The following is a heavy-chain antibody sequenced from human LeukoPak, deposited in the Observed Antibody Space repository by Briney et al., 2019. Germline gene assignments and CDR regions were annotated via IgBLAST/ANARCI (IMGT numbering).Heavy chain of an antibody. Sequence: ASVNVSCQASGYTFTSYYMHWVRQAPGPGLEWMGIINPSGCSTNYAQKFQGRVTMTRDMSTRTVYMELSSLRSEDTAVYYCARVTDSGSYRWGQGTLVTVSS. J-gene: IGHJ4*02. D-gene: IGHD1-26*01. CDR2: INPSGCST. CDR3: ARVTDSGSYR. V-gene: IGHV1-46*01. CDR1: GYTFTSYY.